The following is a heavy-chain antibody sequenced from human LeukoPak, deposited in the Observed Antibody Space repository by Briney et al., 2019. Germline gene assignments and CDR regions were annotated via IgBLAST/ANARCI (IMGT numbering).Heavy chain of an antibody. CDR1: GYSFTSHW. CDR2: IYPGDSGT. CDR3: ARRYCSGSTCYYFDS. D-gene: IGHD2-15*01. Sequence: GESLKISCKGSGYSFTSHWIGWVRQMPGKGLEWMGIIYPGDSGTRYSPSFQGQVTISADKSISTAYLQWSSLKASDTAVYYCARRYCSGSTCYYFDSWGQGTLVTVSS. J-gene: IGHJ4*02. V-gene: IGHV5-51*01.